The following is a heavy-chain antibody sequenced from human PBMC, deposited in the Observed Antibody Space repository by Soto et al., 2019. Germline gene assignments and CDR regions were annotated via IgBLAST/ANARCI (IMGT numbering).Heavy chain of an antibody. J-gene: IGHJ4*02. CDR3: ARDRDRASYIPDY. Sequence: GESLKISCAASGFTFSSYGMHWVRQAPGKGLEWVAVIWYDGSNKYYADSVKGRFTISRDNSKNTLYLQMNSLRAEDTAVYYCARDRDRASYIPDYRGQGTLVTVSS. CDR2: IWYDGSNK. D-gene: IGHD5-18*01. V-gene: IGHV3-33*08. CDR1: GFTFSSYG.